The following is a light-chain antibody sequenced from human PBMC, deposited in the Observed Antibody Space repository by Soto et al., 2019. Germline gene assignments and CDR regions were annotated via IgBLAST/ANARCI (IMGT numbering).Light chain of an antibody. J-gene: IGLJ2*01. V-gene: IGLV1-40*01. CDR3: QSYDSSLSVLVV. CDR1: SSNIGAGYD. Sequence: QSVLTQPPSVSGAPGQRVTISCTGSSSNIGAGYDVHWYQQLPGTAPKLLIYGNSNRPSGVPDRFSGSTSGTSASLAITGLQAEDEADYYCQSYDSSLSVLVVFGGGTKLTVL. CDR2: GNS.